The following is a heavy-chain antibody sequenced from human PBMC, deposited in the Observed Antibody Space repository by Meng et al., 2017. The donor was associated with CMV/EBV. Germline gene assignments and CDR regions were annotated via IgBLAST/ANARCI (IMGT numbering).Heavy chain of an antibody. V-gene: IGHV3-30*04. J-gene: IGHJ6*02. Sequence: GESLKISCAASGFTFSKYSMHWVRQAPGKGLEWVAVISYDGGNKYQTDPVKGRFTIYRDNSKNTLYLQMNSLRVEDTAAYYCARDGGYYNSTTCHEDYGMDVWGQGTTVTVSS. CDR3: ARDGGYYNSTTCHEDYGMDV. D-gene: IGHD2/OR15-2a*01. CDR1: GFTFSKYS. CDR2: ISYDGGNK.